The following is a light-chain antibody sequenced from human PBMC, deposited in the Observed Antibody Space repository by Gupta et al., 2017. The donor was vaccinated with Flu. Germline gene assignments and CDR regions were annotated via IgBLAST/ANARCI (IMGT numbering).Light chain of an antibody. J-gene: IGKJ5*01. CDR1: HSVSSSY. CDR2: GAS. Sequence: EIVLTQSPSTLSLSPGERATLSCRASHSVSSSYIAWYQRKPGQAPRLLIYGASSRATGIPDRFSGSGSATDFTLTISRVEPEDFAVYYCQQYGSSPPLTFGQGTRLEIK. V-gene: IGKV3-20*01. CDR3: QQYGSSPPLT.